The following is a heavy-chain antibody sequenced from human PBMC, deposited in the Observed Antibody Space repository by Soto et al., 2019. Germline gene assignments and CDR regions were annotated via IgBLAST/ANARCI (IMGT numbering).Heavy chain of an antibody. CDR2: ISAYNGNT. CDR1: GYTFTSYG. CDR3: ARDQGMAQFGY. D-gene: IGHD1-20*01. Sequence: QVQLVQSGAEVKKPGASVKVSCKAFGYTFTSYGISWVRQAPGQGLEWMGWISAYNGNTKYAQKLQGRVTMTTDTPTSTAYMELRSLSSDDTAVYYCARDQGMAQFGYRGQGTLVTVSS. V-gene: IGHV1-18*01. J-gene: IGHJ4*02.